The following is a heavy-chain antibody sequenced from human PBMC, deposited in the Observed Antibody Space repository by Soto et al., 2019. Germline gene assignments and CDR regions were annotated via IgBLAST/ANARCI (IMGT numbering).Heavy chain of an antibody. Sequence: QVQLVESGGGLVKPGGSLRLSCAASGFTFSDYYMSWIRQAPGKGLEWVSYISSSSSYTNYADSVKGRFTISRDNAKNSLYLQMNSLRAEDTAVYYCARSLGXGATMSPHXYYYGMDVWGQGTTVTVSS. J-gene: IGHJ6*02. CDR2: ISSSSSYT. CDR1: GFTFSDYY. CDR3: ARSLGXGATMSPHXYYYGMDV. D-gene: IGHD1-26*01. V-gene: IGHV3-11*06.